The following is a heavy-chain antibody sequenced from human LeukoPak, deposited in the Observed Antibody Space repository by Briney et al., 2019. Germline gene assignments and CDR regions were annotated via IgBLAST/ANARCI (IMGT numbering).Heavy chain of an antibody. D-gene: IGHD1-7*01. CDR2: IYTSGST. V-gene: IGHV4-4*07. Sequence: SETLSLTCTVSGGSISSYYWSWIRQPAGEGLEWIGRIYTSGSTNYNPSLESRVTISVDKSKNQFSLKLSSVTAADTAVYYCARDAGTGTTGNYYYYMDVWGKGTTVTVSS. J-gene: IGHJ6*03. CDR1: GGSISSYY. CDR3: ARDAGTGTTGNYYYYMDV.